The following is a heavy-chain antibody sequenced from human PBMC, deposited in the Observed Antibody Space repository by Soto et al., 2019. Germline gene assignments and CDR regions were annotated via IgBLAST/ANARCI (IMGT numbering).Heavy chain of an antibody. CDR2: INHSGST. V-gene: IGHV4-34*01. Sequence: QVQLQQRGAGLLKPSETLSLTCAVYGGSFSGYYWSWIRQPPGKGLEWLGEINHSGSTNYNPPLKSRVTISVDTAKTQFSLKLSSVAAADTAVYYCARGPGMAVAGILVAAFVIWGQGTMVTVSS. J-gene: IGHJ3*02. CDR3: ARGPGMAVAGILVAAFVI. D-gene: IGHD6-19*01. CDR1: GGSFSGYY.